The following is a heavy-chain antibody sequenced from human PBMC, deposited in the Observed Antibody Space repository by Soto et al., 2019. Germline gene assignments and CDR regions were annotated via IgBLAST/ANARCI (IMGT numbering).Heavy chain of an antibody. D-gene: IGHD4-4*01. V-gene: IGHV5-51*01. CDR1: GYSFSNYW. CDR2: INTGDSES. CDR3: ERPSNNYVAH. J-gene: IGHJ4*02. Sequence: PGESLKISFKASGYSFSNYWIGLVRQMPGKVLEWMAIINTGDSESICSPSFQGQVTISAEKSISTAYLQWKSMKASDTAMYYCERPSNNYVAHWGQGTLVTVSS.